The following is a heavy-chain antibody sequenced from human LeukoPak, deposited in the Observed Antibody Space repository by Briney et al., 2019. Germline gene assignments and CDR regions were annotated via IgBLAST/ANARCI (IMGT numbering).Heavy chain of an antibody. D-gene: IGHD6-6*01. Sequence: QTGGSLRLSCTVSGLTFGTYTMTWIRQAPGKGLEWVAAISFDGSDRFYADSVKGRFTVSRDNSKNTLFLEMESLRADDSAIYFCARSLIRPYFDYWGQGTLLTVSS. J-gene: IGHJ4*02. V-gene: IGHV3-30*04. CDR3: ARSLIRPYFDY. CDR2: ISFDGSDR. CDR1: GLTFGTYT.